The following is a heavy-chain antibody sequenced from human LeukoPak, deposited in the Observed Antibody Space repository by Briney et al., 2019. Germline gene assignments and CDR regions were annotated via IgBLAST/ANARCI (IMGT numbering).Heavy chain of an antibody. Sequence: GGSLRLSCAASEFTVSSYYMTWVRRAPGKGLEWVSVIYSGSSTYYADSVKGRFTISRDNSKNTLYLQMNSLRAEDTAVYYCARDGSVRAFDIWGQGTLVTVSS. CDR3: ARDGSVRAFDI. CDR2: IYSGSST. D-gene: IGHD1-26*01. CDR1: EFTVSSYY. V-gene: IGHV3-53*01. J-gene: IGHJ3*02.